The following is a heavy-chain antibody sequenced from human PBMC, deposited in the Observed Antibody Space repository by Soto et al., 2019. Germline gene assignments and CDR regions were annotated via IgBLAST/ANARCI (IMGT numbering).Heavy chain of an antibody. Sequence: SETLSLTCAVYGGSFSGYYWSWIRQPPGKGLEWIGEINHSGSTNYNPSLKSRVTISVDTSKNQFSLKLSSVTAADTDVYYCARVGYFDWLLTARNYYYYMDVWGKGTTVTVSS. CDR1: GGSFSGYY. V-gene: IGHV4-34*01. CDR2: INHSGST. D-gene: IGHD3-9*01. CDR3: ARVGYFDWLLTARNYYYYMDV. J-gene: IGHJ6*03.